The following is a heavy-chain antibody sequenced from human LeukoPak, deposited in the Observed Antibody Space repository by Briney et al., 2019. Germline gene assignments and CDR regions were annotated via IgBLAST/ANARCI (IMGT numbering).Heavy chain of an antibody. D-gene: IGHD2-8*01. CDR2: IYRGGDT. J-gene: IGHJ5*02. V-gene: IGHV3-66*01. CDR3: ARDKRYRTSGRCWGVQFGP. CDR1: GFTVSTNY. Sequence: GGSLRLSCVASGFTVSTNYMSWVRQAPGKGPEWISIIYRGGDTYYADSVKGRFTISRDNSKNTLYLQMNAVRAEDTAVYYCARDKRYRTSGRCWGVQFGPWGQGTLVTVSS.